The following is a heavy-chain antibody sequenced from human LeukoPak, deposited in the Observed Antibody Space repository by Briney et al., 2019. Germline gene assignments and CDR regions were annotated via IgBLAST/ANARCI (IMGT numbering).Heavy chain of an antibody. V-gene: IGHV4-39*07. CDR2: IYYSGST. Sequence: PSETLSLTCTVSGGSISGSSYFWGWIRQPPGKGLEWIGSIYYSGSTNYNPSLKSRVTISVDTSKNQFSLKLSSVTAADAAVYYCARGGYYYDFWSGYPIPFDYWGQGTLVTVSS. CDR3: ARGGYYYDFWSGYPIPFDY. D-gene: IGHD3-3*01. J-gene: IGHJ4*02. CDR1: GGSISGSSYF.